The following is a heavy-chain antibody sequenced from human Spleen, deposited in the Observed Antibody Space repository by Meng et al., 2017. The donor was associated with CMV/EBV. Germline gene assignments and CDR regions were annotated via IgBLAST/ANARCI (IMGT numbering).Heavy chain of an antibody. J-gene: IGHJ4*02. CDR2: INHSGRT. V-gene: IGHV4-34*01. Sequence: QVQLQQWGAGLLKPSETLSLTCAVYGGSFSGYYWSWIRQPPGKGLEWIGEINHSGRTNYNPSLKSRVTISVDTSKNQFSLKLSSVTAADTAVYYCASNLMTTVVINYWGQGTLVTVSS. CDR3: ASNLMTTVVINY. CDR1: GGSFSGYY. D-gene: IGHD4-23*01.